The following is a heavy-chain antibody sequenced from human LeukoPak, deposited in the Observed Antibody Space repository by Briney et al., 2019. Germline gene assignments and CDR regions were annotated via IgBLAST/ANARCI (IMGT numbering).Heavy chain of an antibody. CDR3: TTERNYYDSSGYYLNFDY. D-gene: IGHD3-22*01. J-gene: IGHJ4*02. CDR2: IKSKTDGGTT. V-gene: IGHV3-15*01. CDR1: GFTFSNAW. Sequence: GGSLRLSCAASGFTFSNAWMSWVRQAPGKGLEWVGRIKSKTDGGTTDYAAPVKGRFTISRDDSKNTLYLQMNSLKNEDTAVYYCTTERNYYDSSGYYLNFDYWGQGTLVTVSS.